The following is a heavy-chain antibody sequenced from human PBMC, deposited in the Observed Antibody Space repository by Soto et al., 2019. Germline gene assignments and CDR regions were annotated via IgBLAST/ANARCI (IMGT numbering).Heavy chain of an antibody. CDR2: VSGDNGAS. D-gene: IGHD2-2*01. CDR1: GYTSADFG. Sequence: ASVKVSCKASGYTSADFGISWVRQAPGQGLEWMGWVSGDNGASNPAPKVQGRITMTLDTSTGVSYMALRSLRSDDTAIYYCVRDQKYFRVNGNWFDSWGQGTLVTVSS. CDR3: VRDQKYFRVNGNWFDS. J-gene: IGHJ5*01. V-gene: IGHV1-18*04.